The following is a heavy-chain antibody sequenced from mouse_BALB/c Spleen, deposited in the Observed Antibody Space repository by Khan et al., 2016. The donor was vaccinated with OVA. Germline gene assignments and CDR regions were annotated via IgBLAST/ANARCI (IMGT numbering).Heavy chain of an antibody. CDR3: ARQPYFHYYVMDY. D-gene: IGHD2-10*01. CDR2: IWSDGTT. CDR1: GFSLTNYG. V-gene: IGHV2-6-1*01. J-gene: IGHJ4*01. Sequence: VQLQESGPGLVAPSQSLSITCTISGFSLTNYGVHWVRQPPGKGLEWLVVIWSDGTTTYDSALQSRLTISKENSKSPVFLKMDSLQTGDTAMYYCARQPYFHYYVMDYWGQGTSVTVSS.